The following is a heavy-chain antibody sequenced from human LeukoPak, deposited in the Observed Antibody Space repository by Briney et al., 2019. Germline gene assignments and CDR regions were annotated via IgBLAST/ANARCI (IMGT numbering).Heavy chain of an antibody. CDR3: ARHSHVPPHDHFDY. J-gene: IGHJ4*02. D-gene: IGHD3-16*01. CDR1: GGSISSYY. CDR2: IYYSGST. V-gene: IGHV4-59*08. Sequence: SETLSLTCTVSGGSISSYYWSWIRQPPGKGLEWIGYIYYSGSTNYNPSLKSRVTISVDTSKNQFSLKLSSVTAADTAVYYCARHSHVPPHDHFDYWGQGTLVTVSS.